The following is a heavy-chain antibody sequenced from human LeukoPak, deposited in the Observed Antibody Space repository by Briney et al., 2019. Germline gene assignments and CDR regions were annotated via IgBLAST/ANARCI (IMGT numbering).Heavy chain of an antibody. J-gene: IGHJ6*02. CDR1: GDTVSSNTAA. V-gene: IGHV6-1*01. CDR2: TYYRSKWNT. Sequence: SQTLSLTCAISGDTVSSNTAAWNWIRQSPSRGLEWLGRTYYRSKWNTDYAASVQNRITINPDTSMNQFSLQLKSATPEDTAVYYCSRQRSTSTYYFGLDVWGQGTTVTVSS. D-gene: IGHD6-6*01. CDR3: SRQRSTSTYYFGLDV.